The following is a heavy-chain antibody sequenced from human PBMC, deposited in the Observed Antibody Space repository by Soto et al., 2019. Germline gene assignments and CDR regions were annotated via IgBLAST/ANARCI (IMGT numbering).Heavy chain of an antibody. J-gene: IGHJ6*02. CDR3: ARDPQGVVGYYYGMDV. Sequence: SETLSLTCTVSGGSIISYYWRWIRQPPWKGLEWIGYIYYSGSTNYNPSLKSRVTISVDTSKNQFSLKLSSVTAADTAVYYCARDPQGVVGYYYGMDVWGQRTTVTGS. D-gene: IGHD1-26*01. CDR2: IYYSGST. V-gene: IGHV4-59*01. CDR1: GGSIISYY.